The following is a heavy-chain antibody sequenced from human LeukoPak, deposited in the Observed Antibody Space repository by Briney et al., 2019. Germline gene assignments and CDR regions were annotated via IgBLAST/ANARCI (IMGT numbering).Heavy chain of an antibody. CDR3: ARDSSVNAFDM. D-gene: IGHD6-19*01. V-gene: IGHV1-8*01. CDR1: GYTFTSYD. CDR2: MNPNSGNT. J-gene: IGHJ3*02. Sequence: ASVKVSCKASGYTFTSYDINWVRQATGQGLEWMGWMNPNSGNTGYAQRFQGRVTMTRDTSISTAYMELSSLRSEDTAVYYYARDSSVNAFDMWGQGTMVTVSS.